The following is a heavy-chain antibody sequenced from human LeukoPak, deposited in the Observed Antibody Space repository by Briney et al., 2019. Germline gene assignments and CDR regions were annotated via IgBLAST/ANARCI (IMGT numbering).Heavy chain of an antibody. D-gene: IGHD2-21*01. CDR2: ISYNGSNE. CDR3: ARGKGYYSDTDSFDI. V-gene: IGHV3-30*04. CDR1: GFTFSSYG. Sequence: RGSLRLSCAVSGFTFSSYGMSWVRQAPGKGLEWVAGISYNGSNEYYADAVKGRFTISRDNSKNTLYLQMNSLRAEDAAVYCCARGKGYYSDTDSFDIWGQGTMVTVSS. J-gene: IGHJ3*02.